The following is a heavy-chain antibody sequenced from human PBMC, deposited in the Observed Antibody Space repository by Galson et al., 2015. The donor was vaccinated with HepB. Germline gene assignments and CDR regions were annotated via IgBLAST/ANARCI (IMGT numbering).Heavy chain of an antibody. CDR1: GFNFDDYA. D-gene: IGHD3-10*01. CDR2: ISWGSRSL. J-gene: IGHJ4*02. Sequence: SLRLSCAASGFNFDDYAMHWVRQAPGKSLEWVSGISWGSRSLGYVDSVKGRFTISRDNARNSLHLQMDSLKTDDTAFYFCVKGNIPMIRGADGAYFDSWGQGVLVTVSS. V-gene: IGHV3-9*01. CDR3: VKGNIPMIRGADGAYFDS.